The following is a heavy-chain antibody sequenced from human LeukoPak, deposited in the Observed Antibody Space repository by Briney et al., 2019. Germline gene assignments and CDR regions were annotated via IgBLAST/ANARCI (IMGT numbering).Heavy chain of an antibody. D-gene: IGHD3-3*01. Sequence: GGSLRLSCAASGFTFSSYTMNWVRQPPGKGLEWVSNIGTSSTTIYYADSVKGRFTISRDNSKNTLYLQMNSLRAEDTAVYYCAKEDDFWSGPVDYWGQGTLVTVSS. CDR2: IGTSSTTI. CDR1: GFTFSSYT. J-gene: IGHJ4*02. CDR3: AKEDDFWSGPVDY. V-gene: IGHV3-48*01.